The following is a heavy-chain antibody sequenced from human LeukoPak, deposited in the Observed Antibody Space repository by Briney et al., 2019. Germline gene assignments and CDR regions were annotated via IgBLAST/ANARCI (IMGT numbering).Heavy chain of an antibody. V-gene: IGHV4-39*07. CDR3: ATQVAVMALHPLDC. Sequence: PSETLSLTCTVSGGSISSSSYYWGWIRQPPGKGLEWIGSIYYSGSTYYNPSLKSRVTISVDTSKNQFSLRLSSVTAADTAVYYCATQVAVMALHPLDCWGQGTLVTVSS. J-gene: IGHJ4*02. D-gene: IGHD6-19*01. CDR2: IYYSGST. CDR1: GGSISSSSYY.